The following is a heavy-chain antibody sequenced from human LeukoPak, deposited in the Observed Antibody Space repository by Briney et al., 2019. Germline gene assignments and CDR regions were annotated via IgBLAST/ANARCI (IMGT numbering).Heavy chain of an antibody. Sequence: SETLSLTCTVSGGSISSYYWSWIRQPPGKGLEWIGYIYYSGSTNYNPSLKSRVTISVDTSKNQFSLKLSSVTAADTAVYYCARNRYSSTMMDVWGQGTTVTVSS. J-gene: IGHJ6*02. D-gene: IGHD2-2*01. CDR1: GGSISSYY. CDR2: IYYSGST. CDR3: ARNRYSSTMMDV. V-gene: IGHV4-59*12.